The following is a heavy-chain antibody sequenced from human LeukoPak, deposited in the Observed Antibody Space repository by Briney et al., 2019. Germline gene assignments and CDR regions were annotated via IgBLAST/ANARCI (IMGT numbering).Heavy chain of an antibody. CDR1: GGSISSYF. Sequence: SETLSLTCTVSGGSISSYFWSWIRQPPGKGLEWIGYIYYSGSTNYNPSLKSRVTISVDTSKNQFSLKLSSVTAADTAVYYCARDRYYYGSGRPPYYYGMDVWGQGTTVTVSS. V-gene: IGHV4-59*01. D-gene: IGHD3-10*01. CDR3: ARDRYYYGSGRPPYYYGMDV. CDR2: IYYSGST. J-gene: IGHJ6*02.